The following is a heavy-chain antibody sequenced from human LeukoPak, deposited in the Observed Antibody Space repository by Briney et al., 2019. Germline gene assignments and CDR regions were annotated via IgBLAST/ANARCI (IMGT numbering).Heavy chain of an antibody. CDR1: GFTFSSYA. D-gene: IGHD3-22*01. J-gene: IGHJ1*01. Sequence: PGGSLRLSCEASGFTFSSYAMHWVRQAPGKGLEWVAVISYDGSNKYYADSVKGRFTISRDNSKNTLYLQMNSLRAEDTAVYYCASVYDSSGYYSQYFQHWGQGTLVTVSS. CDR3: ASVYDSSGYYSQYFQH. V-gene: IGHV3-30-3*01. CDR2: ISYDGSNK.